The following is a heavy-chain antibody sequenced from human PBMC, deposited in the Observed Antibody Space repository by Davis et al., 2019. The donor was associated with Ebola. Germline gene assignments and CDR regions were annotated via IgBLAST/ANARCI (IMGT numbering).Heavy chain of an antibody. V-gene: IGHV3-15*01. D-gene: IGHD4-17*01. CDR1: GFTFSNAW. CDR2: IKSKTDGGTT. Sequence: PGGSLRLSCAASGFTFSNAWMSWVRQAPGKGLEWVGRIKSKTDGGTTDYAAPVKGRFTISRDDSKNTLYLQMNSLKTEDTAVYYCTTDSPYGDSPFDYWGQGTLVTVSS. CDR3: TTDSPYGDSPFDY. J-gene: IGHJ4*02.